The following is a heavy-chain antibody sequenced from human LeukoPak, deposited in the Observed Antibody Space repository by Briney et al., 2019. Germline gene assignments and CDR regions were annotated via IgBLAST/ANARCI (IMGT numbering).Heavy chain of an antibody. V-gene: IGHV4-31*03. J-gene: IGHJ3*02. CDR3: ARSEAGAVYYDRSGYPDAFDI. Sequence: PSQTLSLTCTVSGGSISSGGYYWSWIRQHPGKGLEWIGYIYYSGSTYYNPSLKSRVTISVDTSKNQFSLKLSSVTAADTAVYYCARSEAGAVYYDRSGYPDAFDIWGQGTMVTVSS. CDR2: IYYSGST. CDR1: GGSISSGGYY. D-gene: IGHD3-22*01.